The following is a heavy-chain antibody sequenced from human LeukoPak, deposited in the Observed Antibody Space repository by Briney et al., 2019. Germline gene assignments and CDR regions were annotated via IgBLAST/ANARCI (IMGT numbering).Heavy chain of an antibody. J-gene: IGHJ6*02. CDR2: VSGSGGTT. CDR3: ATSAGWYNYFVMAV. CDR1: GFTFSSSA. D-gene: IGHD2-15*01. V-gene: IGHV3-23*01. Sequence: GGSLRLSCAASGFTFSSSAMNWVRQAPGKGLEWVSTVSGSGGTTHYAESVKGRFTISRDNSKSTLYLQMNSLRAEDTALYYCATSAGWYNYFVMAVWGQGTTVTVSS.